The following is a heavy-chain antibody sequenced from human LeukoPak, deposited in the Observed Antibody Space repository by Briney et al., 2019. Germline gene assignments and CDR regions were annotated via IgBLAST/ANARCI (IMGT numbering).Heavy chain of an antibody. CDR2: IYYSGST. Sequence: SETLSLTCIVSGGSINSRSHYWGWIRQPPGKGLEWIGSIYYSGSTYYNPSLKSRVTISIDTSKNQFSLKLSSVTATDTAVYYCASLREGGVAHWFDPWGQGTLVTVSS. D-gene: IGHD2-15*01. CDR3: ASLREGGVAHWFDP. CDR1: GGSINSRSHY. J-gene: IGHJ5*02. V-gene: IGHV4-39*01.